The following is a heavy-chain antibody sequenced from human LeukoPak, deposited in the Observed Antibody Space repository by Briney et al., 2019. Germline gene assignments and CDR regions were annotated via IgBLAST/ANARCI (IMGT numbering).Heavy chain of an antibody. D-gene: IGHD3-22*01. CDR2: MYYSGST. V-gene: IGHV4-30-4*01. Sequence: PSETLSLTCTVSGGSISSGDYYWSWIRQPPGKGLKWIAYMYYSGSTYYNPSLKSRVTMSADTSKNQLSLKLSSVTAADTAVYYCARPYYYDSRIDPWGQGILVTVSS. CDR3: ARPYYYDSRIDP. CDR1: GGSISSGDYY. J-gene: IGHJ5*02.